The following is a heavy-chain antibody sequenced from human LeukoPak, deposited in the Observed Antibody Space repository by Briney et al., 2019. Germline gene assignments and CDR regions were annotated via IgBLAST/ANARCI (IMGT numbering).Heavy chain of an antibody. J-gene: IGHJ2*01. CDR1: GGSISSYY. V-gene: IGHV4-39*01. CDR2: IYYSGST. CDR3: ARRLRWGGWWYFDL. Sequence: SSETLSLTCTVSGGSISSYYWGWIRQPPGKGLEWIGSIYYSGSTYYNPSLKSRVTISVDTSKNQFSLKLSSVTAADTAVYYCARRLRWGGWWYFDLWGRGTLVTVSS. D-gene: IGHD4-23*01.